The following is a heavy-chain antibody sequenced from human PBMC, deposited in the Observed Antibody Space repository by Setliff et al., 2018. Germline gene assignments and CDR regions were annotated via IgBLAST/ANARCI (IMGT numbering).Heavy chain of an antibody. D-gene: IGHD3-10*01. Sequence: SETLSLTCTVSGYSISSGYYWGWIRQPTGKGLEWLGGILFSGDTYYNPSLNSRVTISADTSKNQFSLNLSSVTAADTAVYYCARDNRARHYMDVWGKGTTVTVSS. CDR3: ARDNRARHYMDV. CDR2: ILFSGDT. J-gene: IGHJ6*03. V-gene: IGHV4-38-2*02. CDR1: GYSISSGYY.